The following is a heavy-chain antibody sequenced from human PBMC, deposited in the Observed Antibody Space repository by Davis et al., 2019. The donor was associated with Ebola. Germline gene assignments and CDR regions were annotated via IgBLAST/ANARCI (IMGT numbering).Heavy chain of an antibody. Sequence: GESLKISCETSGFIFRNYVMSWVRQAPGKGLEWVSTFGTGGDTYYADSVKGRFTISRDNSKNTLYLQMSSLRAEDTAVYYCARLLNSYTSAWIDYWGQGTLVTVSS. CDR2: FGTGGDT. CDR1: GFIFRNYV. V-gene: IGHV3-23*01. D-gene: IGHD6-19*01. CDR3: ARLLNSYTSAWIDY. J-gene: IGHJ4*02.